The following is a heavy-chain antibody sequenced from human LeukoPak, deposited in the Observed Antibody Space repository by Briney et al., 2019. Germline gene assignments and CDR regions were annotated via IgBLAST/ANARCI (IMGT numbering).Heavy chain of an antibody. CDR3: ARVGYSYGFDP. CDR2: INQSGST. Sequence: SETLSLTCAVYGGSFSGHYWRWIRQPPGKGLEWIGEINQSGSTNYNPSLKSRVTISVETSKNQFSLNLSSVTAADTAVYYCARVGYSYGFDPWGQGTLVTVSS. CDR1: GGSFSGHY. D-gene: IGHD5-18*01. V-gene: IGHV4-34*01. J-gene: IGHJ5*02.